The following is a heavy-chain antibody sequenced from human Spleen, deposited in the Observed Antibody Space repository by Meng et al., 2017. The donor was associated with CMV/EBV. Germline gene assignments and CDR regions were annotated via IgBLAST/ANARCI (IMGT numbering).Heavy chain of an antibody. Sequence: ASVKVSCKASGYTFTDHYFHWVRQAPGQGLEWMGWIYPNSGGTHYAQKFQGRLTVTTDTSISTGYMELSSLGSDDTAVYYCARNPGAWFDPWGQGTLVTVSS. V-gene: IGHV1-2*02. J-gene: IGHJ5*02. CDR3: ARNPGAWFDP. CDR2: IYPNSGGT. CDR1: GYTFTDHY.